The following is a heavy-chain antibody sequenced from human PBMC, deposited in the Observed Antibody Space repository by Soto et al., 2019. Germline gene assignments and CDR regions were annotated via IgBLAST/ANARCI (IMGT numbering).Heavy chain of an antibody. Sequence: SVKVSCKSSGVTFSSYTISWVRQAPGQGLEWMGGIIPIFDTANYAQKFQGRVTITADESTSTAYMELSSLRSEDTAVYYCARHDCISTSCYYYYYYSMDVWGQGTTVTVSS. CDR3: ARHDCISTSCYYYYYYSMDV. J-gene: IGHJ6*02. CDR2: IIPIFDTA. D-gene: IGHD2-2*01. V-gene: IGHV1-69*13. CDR1: GVTFSSYT.